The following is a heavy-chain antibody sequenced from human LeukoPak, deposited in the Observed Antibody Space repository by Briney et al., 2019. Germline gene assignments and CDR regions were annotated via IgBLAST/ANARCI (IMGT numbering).Heavy chain of an antibody. CDR2: ISGSGGST. CDR3: ARWKQWPTGAFDI. Sequence: GGSLRLSCAASGFTFSSYAMSWVRQAPGKGLEWVSAISGSGGSTYYADSVKGRFTISRDNAKNSLYLQMNSLRDEDTAVYYCARWKQWPTGAFDIWGQGTMVTVSS. V-gene: IGHV3-23*01. D-gene: IGHD6-19*01. CDR1: GFTFSSYA. J-gene: IGHJ3*02.